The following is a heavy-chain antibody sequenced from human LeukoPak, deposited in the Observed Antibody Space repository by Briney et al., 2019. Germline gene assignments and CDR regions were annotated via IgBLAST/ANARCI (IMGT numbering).Heavy chain of an antibody. V-gene: IGHV3-66*02. CDR3: ARTRWLQFPYDY. CDR2: IYSGGST. D-gene: IGHD5-24*01. CDR1: GFTVSSNY. J-gene: IGHJ4*02. Sequence: PGGSLRLSCAASGFTVSSNYMSWVRQAPGKGLEWVSVIYSGGSTYYADSVKGRFTISRDNSKYTLYLQMNSLRAEDTAVYYCARTRWLQFPYDYWGQGTLVTVSS.